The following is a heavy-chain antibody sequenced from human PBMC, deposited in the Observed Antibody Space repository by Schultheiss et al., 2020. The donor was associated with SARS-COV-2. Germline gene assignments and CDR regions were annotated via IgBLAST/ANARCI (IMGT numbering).Heavy chain of an antibody. CDR1: GGSISSSNW. V-gene: IGHV4-4*02. J-gene: IGHJ4*01. D-gene: IGHD3-3*01. CDR3: ARTWERFTIFGD. Sequence: GSLRLSCAVSGGSISSSNWWSWVRQPPGKGLEWIGNIYYSGTTNYSPSLRSRVTISVDKSKNDVSLKLTSVTAADTAMYYCARTWERFTIFGDWGQGMLVTVSS. CDR2: IYYSGTT.